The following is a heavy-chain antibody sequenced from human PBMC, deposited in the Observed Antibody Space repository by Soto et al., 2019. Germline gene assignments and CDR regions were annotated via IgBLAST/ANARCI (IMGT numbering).Heavy chain of an antibody. V-gene: IGHV3-30-3*01. Sequence: QVQLVESGGGVVQPGRSLRLSCAASGFTFSSYAMHWVRQAPGKGLEWVAVISYDGSNKYYADSVKGRFTISRVNSKNTLYLQMNSLRAEDTAVYYCARPNSKGYDSSGYDYGGPDYWGQGTLVTVSS. J-gene: IGHJ4*02. CDR3: ARPNSKGYDSSGYDYGGPDY. CDR2: ISYDGSNK. D-gene: IGHD3-22*01. CDR1: GFTFSSYA.